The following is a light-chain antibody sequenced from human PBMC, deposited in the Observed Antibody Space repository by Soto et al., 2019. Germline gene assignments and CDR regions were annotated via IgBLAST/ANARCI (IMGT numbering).Light chain of an antibody. J-gene: IGKJ1*01. CDR2: DAS. CDR1: QSVSSY. Sequence: EIVLTQSPATLSLSPGERATLSCRASQSVSSYLAWYQQKPGQAPRLLIYDASNRATGIPARFSGSGSGTAFTLTISGLEPEDFAVYYGQQRSNWPWTVGQGTKVEIK. V-gene: IGKV3-11*01. CDR3: QQRSNWPWT.